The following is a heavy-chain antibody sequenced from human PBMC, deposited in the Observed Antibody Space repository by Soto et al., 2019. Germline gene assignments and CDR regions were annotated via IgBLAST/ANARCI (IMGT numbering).Heavy chain of an antibody. CDR1: SGYIMVTNVF. V-gene: IGHV4-39*01. J-gene: IGHJ4*02. CDR3: ARITGRHLDY. Sequence: TLVLQSLTSTVSSGYIMVTNVFWGWVRQPPGKGLEWIGKVDYSGTAYFSPSLATRVTFHVDTSKNQFSLTLYSVTAADTAVYYCARITGRHLDYWGQGILVTVSS. D-gene: IGHD1-20*01. CDR2: VDYSGTA.